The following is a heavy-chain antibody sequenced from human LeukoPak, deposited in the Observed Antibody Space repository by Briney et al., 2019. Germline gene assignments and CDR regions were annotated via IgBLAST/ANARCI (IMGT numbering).Heavy chain of an antibody. CDR3: ARADYYEPPDTY. V-gene: IGHV1-18*01. D-gene: IGHD3-22*01. CDR2: ISAYNGNT. J-gene: IGHJ4*02. CDR1: GYTFTSYG. Sequence: ASVKVSCKASGYTFTSYGISWVRQAPGQGLEWMGWISAYNGNTNYAQKLQGRVTMTTDTSASTAYMELRSLRSDDTAVYYCARADYYEPPDTYWGQGTLVTVSS.